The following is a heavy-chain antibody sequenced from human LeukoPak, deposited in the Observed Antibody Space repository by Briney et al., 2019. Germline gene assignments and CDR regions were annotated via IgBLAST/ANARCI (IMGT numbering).Heavy chain of an antibody. J-gene: IGHJ4*02. CDR2: IRSKIYGGTP. CDR1: GCTFGDYA. Sequence: GGSLRLSCTASGCTFGDYAMTWVRQAPGKGLEWVGFIRSKIYGGTPEYAASVKGRFTISRDDSKGIAYLQMNSLKTEDTAVYYCTRDQTPYYWGQGTLVTVSS. CDR3: TRDQTPYY. V-gene: IGHV3-49*04.